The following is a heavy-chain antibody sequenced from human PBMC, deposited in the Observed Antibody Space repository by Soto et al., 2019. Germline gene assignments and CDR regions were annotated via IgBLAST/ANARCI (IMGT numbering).Heavy chain of an antibody. Sequence: EVQLLESGGALVQPGGSLRLSCAASGFPFSSFALSWVRQAPGKGLEWVSAISGGGGSTYYADSVQGRFTISRDNSKNTVFLQMNSLGDEDTALYYCAKDSGWLAARDWFDPWGQGTLVTVSS. CDR2: ISGGGGST. CDR1: GFPFSSFA. D-gene: IGHD3-22*01. V-gene: IGHV3-23*01. J-gene: IGHJ5*02. CDR3: AKDSGWLAARDWFDP.